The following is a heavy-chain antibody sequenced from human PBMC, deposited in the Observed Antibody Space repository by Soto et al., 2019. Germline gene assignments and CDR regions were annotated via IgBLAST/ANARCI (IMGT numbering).Heavy chain of an antibody. CDR3: ARGVGGCRLNWFDP. D-gene: IGHD6-25*01. CDR1: GSSIIGYY. CDR2: IHYSGSA. J-gene: IGHJ5*02. Sequence: SETLSLTCTFSGSSIIGYYWTWIRQSPERGLEWIGYIHYSGSANYNPSLNSRLTMSVDRSKSQFSMKLASVTAADTAVYYCARGVGGCRLNWFDPWGQGTLVTVSS. V-gene: IGHV4-59*12.